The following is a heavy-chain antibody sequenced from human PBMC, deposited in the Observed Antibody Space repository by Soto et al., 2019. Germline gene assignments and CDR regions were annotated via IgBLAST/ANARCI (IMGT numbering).Heavy chain of an antibody. Sequence: PGESLKISCKGSGYSFASYWIGWVRQMPGKGLEWMGIIYPGDSDTRYSPSFQGQVTISADKSISTAYLQWSSLKASDTAMYYCASSGHNQLRYSDSDPYYFDYWGQGTLVTVSS. CDR2: IYPGDSDT. J-gene: IGHJ4*02. CDR1: GYSFASYW. V-gene: IGHV5-51*01. D-gene: IGHD3-9*01. CDR3: ASSGHNQLRYSDSDPYYFDY.